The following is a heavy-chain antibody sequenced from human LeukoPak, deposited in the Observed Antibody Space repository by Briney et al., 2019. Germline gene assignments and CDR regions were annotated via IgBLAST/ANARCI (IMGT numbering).Heavy chain of an antibody. CDR1: GFTFSDYY. D-gene: IGHD3-22*01. J-gene: IGHJ4*02. V-gene: IGHV3-11*01. CDR3: ARDLGYDSSGDFGY. Sequence: KAGGSLRLSCAASGFTFSDYYMSWIRQAPGKGLEWVSYISSSGSTIYYAGSVKGRFTISRDNAKNSLYLQMNSLRAEDTAVYYCARDLGYDSSGDFGYWGQGTLVTVSS. CDR2: ISSSGSTI.